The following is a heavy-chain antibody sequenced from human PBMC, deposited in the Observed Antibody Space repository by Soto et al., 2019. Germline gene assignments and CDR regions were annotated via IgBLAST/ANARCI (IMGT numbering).Heavy chain of an antibody. V-gene: IGHV1-69*13. Sequence: ASVKVSCKASGGTFSSYAISWVRQAPGQGLERMGGIIPIFGTANYAQKFQGRVTITADESTSTAYMELSRLRSDDTAVYYCARGVAVVVVPSAMSVLGWFYPWGQGTLVPVSS. D-gene: IGHD2-2*01. CDR1: GGTFSSYA. CDR2: IIPIFGTA. CDR3: ARGVAVVVVPSAMSVLGWFYP. J-gene: IGHJ5*02.